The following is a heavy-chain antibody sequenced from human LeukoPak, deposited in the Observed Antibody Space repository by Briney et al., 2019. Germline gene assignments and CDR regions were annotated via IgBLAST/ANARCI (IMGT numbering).Heavy chain of an antibody. CDR2: IIPIFGTA. Sequence: ASVKVSCKASGGTFSSYAISWVRQAPGQGLERMGGIIPIFGTANYAQKFQGRVTITADKSTSTAYMELSSLRSEDTAVYYCARSPSGGSCYPSFDYWGQGTLVTVSS. J-gene: IGHJ4*02. CDR3: ARSPSGGSCYPSFDY. CDR1: GGTFSSYA. D-gene: IGHD2-15*01. V-gene: IGHV1-69*06.